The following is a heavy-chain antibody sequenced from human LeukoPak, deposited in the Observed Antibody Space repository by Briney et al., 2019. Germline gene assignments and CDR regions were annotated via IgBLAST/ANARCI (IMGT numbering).Heavy chain of an antibody. Sequence: ASVKVSCKASGGTFSSYAISWVRQAPGQGLEWMGGIIPIFGTANYAQKFQGRVTITADESTSTAYMELSSLRSEDTAVYYCARDYHLTGDPQNWFDPWGQGTLVTVSP. CDR3: ARDYHLTGDPQNWFDP. V-gene: IGHV1-69*01. CDR2: IIPIFGTA. CDR1: GGTFSSYA. D-gene: IGHD7-27*01. J-gene: IGHJ5*02.